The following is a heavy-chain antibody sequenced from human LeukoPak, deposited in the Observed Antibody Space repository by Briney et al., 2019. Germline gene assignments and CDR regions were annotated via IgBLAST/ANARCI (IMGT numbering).Heavy chain of an antibody. CDR1: GFTFSSYG. J-gene: IGHJ4*02. Sequence: GGSLRLSCAASGFTFSSYGMHWVRQAPGKGLEWVAFIRYDGSNKYYADSVKGRFTISRDNSKNTLYLQMNSLRAEDTAVYYCAKAIGYCSSTSCYGKYYFDYWGQGTLVTVSS. CDR3: AKAIGYCSSTSCYGKYYFDY. CDR2: IRYDGSNK. V-gene: IGHV3-30*02. D-gene: IGHD2-2*01.